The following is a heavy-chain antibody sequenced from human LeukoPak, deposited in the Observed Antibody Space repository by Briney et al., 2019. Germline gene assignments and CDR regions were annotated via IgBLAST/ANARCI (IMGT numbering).Heavy chain of an antibody. CDR3: ASDMAALAAPEY. CDR1: GGSISNYY. Sequence: SETLSRTCTVSGGSISNYYWNWIRQPAEKGLQWVGRISSTGRTNYNPSLKSRVIMSVDKSKNQFSLRLNSVTAADTAVYYCASDMAALAAPEYWGQGTLVTVSS. V-gene: IGHV4-4*07. J-gene: IGHJ4*02. D-gene: IGHD6-13*01. CDR2: ISSTGRT.